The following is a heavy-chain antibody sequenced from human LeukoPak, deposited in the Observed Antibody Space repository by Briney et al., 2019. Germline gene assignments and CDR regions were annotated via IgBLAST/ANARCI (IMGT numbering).Heavy chain of an antibody. CDR3: ARVINKWFDP. D-gene: IGHD3-22*01. V-gene: IGHV3-74*03. CDR2: ISPDGSTT. J-gene: IGHJ5*02. CDR1: GFTFSSHW. Sequence: GGSLRLSCAASGFTFSSHWMHWVRQAPGKGLVWVSRISPDGSTTKNADSVKGRFTISRDNARSTLFLQLNSLRAEDTAVYYCARVINKWFDPWGQGTLVTVSS.